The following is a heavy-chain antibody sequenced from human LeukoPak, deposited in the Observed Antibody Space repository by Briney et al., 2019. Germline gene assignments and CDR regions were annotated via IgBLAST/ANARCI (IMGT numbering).Heavy chain of an antibody. J-gene: IGHJ4*02. CDR2: IWYDGSNK. V-gene: IGHV3-33*06. CDR3: AKDDGRGYSGYDYWLRYSDY. CDR1: GFTFSSYG. Sequence: GGSLRLSCAASGFTFSSYGMHWVRQAPGKGLEWVAVIWYDGSNKYYADSVKGRFTISRDNSKNTLYLQMNSLRAEDTAVYYCAKDDGRGYSGYDYWLRYSDYWGQGTLVTVSS. D-gene: IGHD5-12*01.